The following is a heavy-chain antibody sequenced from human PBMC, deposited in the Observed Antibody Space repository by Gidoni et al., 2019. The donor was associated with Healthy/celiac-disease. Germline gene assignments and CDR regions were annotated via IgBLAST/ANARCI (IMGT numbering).Heavy chain of an antibody. CDR2: ISSSGDTI. Sequence: QVQVVESGGGLVKPGGSLRLSCAASGFSFSDYYMHWIRQAPGKGLEWVSHISSSGDTIYYAGSVKGRFTIARDNDKNSLFLQMNSLRVEDTAMYYCARVGGGRSFDAWGQGTLVTVSS. J-gene: IGHJ4*02. CDR3: ARVGGGRSFDA. V-gene: IGHV3-11*01. CDR1: GFSFSDYY. D-gene: IGHD3-16*01.